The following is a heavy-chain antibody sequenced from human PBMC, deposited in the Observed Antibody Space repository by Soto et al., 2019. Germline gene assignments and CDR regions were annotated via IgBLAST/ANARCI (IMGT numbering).Heavy chain of an antibody. J-gene: IGHJ6*02. CDR2: IYYSGST. V-gene: IGHV4-31*03. CDR3: ARGPQTASRGGTIAAAAYYGMDV. Sequence: QVQLQESGPGLVKPSQTLSLTCTVSGGSISSGGYYWSWIRQHPGKGLEWIGYIYYSGSTYYNPSLKSRVTISVDTSKNQFSLKLSSVTAADTAVYYCARGPQTASRGGTIAAAAYYGMDVWGQGTTVTVSS. CDR1: GGSISSGGYY. D-gene: IGHD6-13*01.